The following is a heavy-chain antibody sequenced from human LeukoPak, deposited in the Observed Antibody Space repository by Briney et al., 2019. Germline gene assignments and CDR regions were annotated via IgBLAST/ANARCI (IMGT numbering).Heavy chain of an antibody. CDR1: GFTVSSNY. J-gene: IGHJ4*02. Sequence: GGSLRLSCAASGFTVSSNYMSWVRQAPGKGLEWVSVIYSGGSTYYADSVKGRFTISRDNAKNSLYLQMNSLRAEDTALYYCAKDISRDILTGYFDYRGQGTLVTVSS. V-gene: IGHV3-53*05. CDR3: AKDISRDILTGYFDY. CDR2: IYSGGST. D-gene: IGHD3-9*01.